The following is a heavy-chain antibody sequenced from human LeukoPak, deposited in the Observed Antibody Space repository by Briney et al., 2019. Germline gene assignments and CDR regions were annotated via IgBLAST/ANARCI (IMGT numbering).Heavy chain of an antibody. CDR3: AREGSIAVAGTDY. Sequence: ASAKVSCKASGYTFTGYYMHWVRQAPGQGLEWMGWINPNSGGTNYAQKFQGRVTMTRDTSISTAYMELSRLRSDDTAVYYCAREGSIAVAGTDYWGQGTLVTVSS. J-gene: IGHJ4*02. CDR1: GYTFTGYY. V-gene: IGHV1-2*02. CDR2: INPNSGGT. D-gene: IGHD6-19*01.